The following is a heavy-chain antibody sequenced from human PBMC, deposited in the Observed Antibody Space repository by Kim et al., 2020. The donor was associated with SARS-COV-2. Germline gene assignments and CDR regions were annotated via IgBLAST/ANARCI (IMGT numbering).Heavy chain of an antibody. Sequence: STYDADSVKGRFTIARDNYKNTMYLQMNSLRAEDTAVYYCAKGSSRADPWGQGTLVTVSS. V-gene: IGHV3-23*01. CDR2: ST. CDR3: AKGSSRADP. J-gene: IGHJ5*02. D-gene: IGHD6-13*01.